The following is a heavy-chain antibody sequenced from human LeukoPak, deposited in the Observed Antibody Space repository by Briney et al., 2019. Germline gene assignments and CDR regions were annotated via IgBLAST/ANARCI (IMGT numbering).Heavy chain of an antibody. CDR3: ARRAGAYSHPYDY. D-gene: IGHD4/OR15-4a*01. Sequence: GGSLRLSCAASGFTFSSYAMHWVRQAPGKGLEYVSVISSNGGSTYYANSVKGRFTISRDNSKNTLYLQMNSLRAEDTAVYYCARRAGAYSHPYDYWGQGTLVTVSS. V-gene: IGHV3-64*01. CDR1: GFTFSSYA. J-gene: IGHJ4*02. CDR2: ISSNGGST.